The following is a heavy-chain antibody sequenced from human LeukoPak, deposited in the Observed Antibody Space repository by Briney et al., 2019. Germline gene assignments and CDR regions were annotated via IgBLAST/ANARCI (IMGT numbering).Heavy chain of an antibody. J-gene: IGHJ5*02. Sequence: ASVKVSCKASGGTFSSYAISWVRQAPGQGLEWMGGIIPIFGTANYAQKFQGRVTITTDESTSTAYMELSSLRSEDTAVYYCVTGWATVTDNWFDPWGQGTLVTVSS. D-gene: IGHD4-11*01. CDR2: IIPIFGTA. CDR3: VTGWATVTDNWFDP. V-gene: IGHV1-69*05. CDR1: GGTFSSYA.